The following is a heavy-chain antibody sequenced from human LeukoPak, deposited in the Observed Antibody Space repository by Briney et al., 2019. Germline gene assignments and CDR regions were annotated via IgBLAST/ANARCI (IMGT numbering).Heavy chain of an antibody. CDR1: GFTFSSYS. V-gene: IGHV3-21*01. J-gene: IGHJ6*04. Sequence: GGSLRLSCAASGFTFSSYSMNWVRQAPGKGLEWVSTIASSSSSIYYADSVRGRFTISRDNAKNLVYLQMNSLRVEDTAVYYCAREGQRLDYGMDVWGKGTTVTVSS. D-gene: IGHD6-25*01. CDR3: AREGQRLDYGMDV. CDR2: IASSSSSI.